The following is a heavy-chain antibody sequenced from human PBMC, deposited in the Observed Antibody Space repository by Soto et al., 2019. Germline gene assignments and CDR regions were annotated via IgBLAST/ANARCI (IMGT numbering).Heavy chain of an antibody. CDR2: ISGYNGKT. J-gene: IGHJ5*02. CDR3: ARDNYDYIWGTYLPNWFDP. Sequence: QVQLVQSGAEVKKPGASVKVSCKGSGYVFTSFGISWVRQAPGQGLEWIGWISGYNGKTNYGQKVQGRVTMTTDTSTSTAYMELRSLRSDDTAVYYCARDNYDYIWGTYLPNWFDPWGQGTLVTVSS. D-gene: IGHD3-16*02. CDR1: GYVFTSFG. V-gene: IGHV1-18*01.